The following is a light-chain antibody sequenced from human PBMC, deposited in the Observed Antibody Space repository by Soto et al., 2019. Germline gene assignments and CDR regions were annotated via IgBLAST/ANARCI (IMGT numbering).Light chain of an antibody. Sequence: IQMTQSPSSLSASVGDRVTITCRASQGISSYLGWYQQKPGKAPNLLIYDASTLHSGVPSRFSGGGSGTDFTLTISNLEPEDFAVYYCQQCDRSPWTFGQGTKVDVK. V-gene: IGKV1-9*01. CDR3: QQCDRSPWT. J-gene: IGKJ1*01. CDR2: DAS. CDR1: QGISSY.